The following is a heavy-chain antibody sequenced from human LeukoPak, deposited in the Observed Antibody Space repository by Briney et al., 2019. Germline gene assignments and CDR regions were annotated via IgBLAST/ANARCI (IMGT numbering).Heavy chain of an antibody. J-gene: IGHJ4*02. CDR3: AKDSEYSSSSEDY. Sequence: GGSLRLSCAASGFTFSSYAMSWVRQAPGKGLEWVSAISGSGGSTYYADSVKGRFTISRDNSKNTLYLQVNSLRAEDTAVYYCAKDSEYSSSSEDYWGQGTLVTVSS. CDR1: GFTFSSYA. V-gene: IGHV3-23*01. D-gene: IGHD6-6*01. CDR2: ISGSGGST.